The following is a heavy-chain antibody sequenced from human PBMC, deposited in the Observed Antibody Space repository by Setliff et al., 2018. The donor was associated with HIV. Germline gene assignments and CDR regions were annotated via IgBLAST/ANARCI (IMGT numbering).Heavy chain of an antibody. CDR3: ARVAVGSYNWFDP. V-gene: IGHV3-74*01. CDR2: VSTSST. J-gene: IGHJ5*02. Sequence: HPGGSLRLSCVASGFTFSTYHMSWVRQARGKGLEWVSSVSTSSTSYADSVKGRFTISRDNAKNTVYLQMNSLRGEDTAVYYCARVAVGSYNWFDPWGQGTLVTVSS. CDR1: GFTFSTYH. D-gene: IGHD6-13*01.